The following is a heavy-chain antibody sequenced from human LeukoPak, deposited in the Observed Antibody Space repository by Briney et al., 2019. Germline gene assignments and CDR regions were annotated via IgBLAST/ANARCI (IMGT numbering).Heavy chain of an antibody. CDR3: ARDSFSSTSLPMVGYYYYYMDV. CDR1: GGTFSSYA. D-gene: IGHD2-2*01. J-gene: IGHJ6*03. V-gene: IGHV1-69*05. Sequence: ASVKVSCKASGGTFSSYAISWVRQAPGQGLEWMGGIIPIFGTANYAQKFQGRVTITTDESTSTAYMELSSLRSEDTAVYYCARDSFSSTSLPMVGYYYYYMDVWGKGTTVTVSS. CDR2: IIPIFGTA.